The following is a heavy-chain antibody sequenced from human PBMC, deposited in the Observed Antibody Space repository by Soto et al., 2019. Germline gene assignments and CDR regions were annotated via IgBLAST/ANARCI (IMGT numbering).Heavy chain of an antibody. Sequence: VQLLESGGGLVQPGGYLRLACTASGFTFNHYAMTWVSQAPGRGLEWVASVSGRGGSKKYADSVKGRFIISRDNSNSTLYLQMDSLGGEDTAVYYCAKDSTVTTSLYFYYYGFDVWGQGTTVTVSS. J-gene: IGHJ6*01. V-gene: IGHV3-23*01. CDR3: AKDSTVTTSLYFYYYGFDV. CDR1: GFTFNHYA. D-gene: IGHD4-17*01. CDR2: VSGRGGSK.